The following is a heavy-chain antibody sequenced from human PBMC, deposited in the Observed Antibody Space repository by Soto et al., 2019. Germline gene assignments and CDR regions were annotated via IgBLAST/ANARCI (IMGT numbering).Heavy chain of an antibody. Sequence: GGSLRVSCAASGFTFSSYAMSWVRQAPGKGLEWVSAISGSGGSTYYADSVKGRFTISRDNSKNTLYLQMNSLRAEDTAVYYCAKRPQYSSSPPGYFDYWGQGTLVTVSS. CDR1: GFTFSSYA. J-gene: IGHJ4*02. CDR2: ISGSGGST. CDR3: AKRPQYSSSPPGYFDY. V-gene: IGHV3-23*01. D-gene: IGHD6-13*01.